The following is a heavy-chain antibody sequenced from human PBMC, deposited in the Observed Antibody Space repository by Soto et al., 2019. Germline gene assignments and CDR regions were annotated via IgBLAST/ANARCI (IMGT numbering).Heavy chain of an antibody. CDR3: AKVGSYYGSGSYYNDAKNYYYYMDV. Sequence: QPGGSLRLSCAASGFTFSSYAMSWVRQAPGKGLEWVSAISGSGGSTYYADSVKGRFTISRDNSKNTLYLQMNSLRAEDTAVYYCAKVGSYYGSGSYYNDAKNYYYYMDVWGKGTTVTVSS. CDR1: GFTFSSYA. CDR2: ISGSGGST. J-gene: IGHJ6*03. V-gene: IGHV3-23*01. D-gene: IGHD3-10*01.